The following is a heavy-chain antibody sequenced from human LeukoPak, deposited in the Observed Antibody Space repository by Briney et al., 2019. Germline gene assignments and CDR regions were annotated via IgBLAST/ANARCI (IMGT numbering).Heavy chain of an antibody. D-gene: IGHD5-18*01. Sequence: KPSETLSLTCAVYGGSFSGYYWSWIRQPPGKGLEWIGYIYYSGSTNYNPSLKSRVTISVDTSKNQFSLKLSSVTAADTAVYYCARGREYSLDAFDIWGQGTMVTVSS. CDR2: IYYSGST. CDR1: GGSFSGYY. V-gene: IGHV4-59*01. CDR3: ARGREYSLDAFDI. J-gene: IGHJ3*02.